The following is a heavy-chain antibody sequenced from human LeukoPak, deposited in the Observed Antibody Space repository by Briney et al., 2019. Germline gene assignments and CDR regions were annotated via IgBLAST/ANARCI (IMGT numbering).Heavy chain of an antibody. D-gene: IGHD6-6*01. CDR2: ISYDGSNK. Sequence: PGGSLRLSCAASGFTFSSYAMHWVRQAPGKGLEWVAVISYDGSNKYYADSVKGRFTISRDNSKNTLYLQMNSLRAEDTAVYYCAREDSSFGFDYWGQGTLVTVSS. CDR1: GFTFSSYA. J-gene: IGHJ4*02. CDR3: AREDSSFGFDY. V-gene: IGHV3-30-3*01.